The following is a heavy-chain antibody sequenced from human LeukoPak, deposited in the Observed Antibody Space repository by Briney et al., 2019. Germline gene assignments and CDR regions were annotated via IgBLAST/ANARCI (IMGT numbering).Heavy chain of an antibody. CDR1: GFTFSHSW. Sequence: GGSLRLSCVASGFTFSHSWMTWVRQAPGKGLEWVAIISYDGSNKYYADSVKGRFTISRDNSKNTLSLEMNSLRVEDTAVYYCARGSAAGQWLYLFDYWGQGTLVTVSS. J-gene: IGHJ4*02. CDR3: ARGSAAGQWLYLFDY. D-gene: IGHD6-19*01. V-gene: IGHV3-30-3*01. CDR2: ISYDGSNK.